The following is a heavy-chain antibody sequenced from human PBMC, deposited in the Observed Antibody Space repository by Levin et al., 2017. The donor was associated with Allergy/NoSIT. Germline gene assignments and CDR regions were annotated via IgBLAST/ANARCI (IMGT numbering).Heavy chain of an antibody. CDR2: INSDGGSA. D-gene: IGHD5-18*01. CDR3: ARDVSGLWLLSGWFDG. V-gene: IGHV3-74*01. CDR1: GFTSSNYW. Sequence: GGSLRLSCAASGFTSSNYWMHWVRQLPRKGLVWIARINSDGGSAYYPDFVRGRFTVPGDNAKNTLYLQRTSLRGEDPVLYYGARDVSGLWLLSGWFDGWGQGTLVTVSS. J-gene: IGHJ5*02.